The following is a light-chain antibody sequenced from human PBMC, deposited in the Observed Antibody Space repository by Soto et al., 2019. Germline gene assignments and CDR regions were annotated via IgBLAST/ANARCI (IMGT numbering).Light chain of an antibody. J-gene: IGKJ1*01. Sequence: DIQMTQSPPTLSASVGDRVTITCRASQSIRNYLAWYQQMPGKAPKLLIYGAYNLQSGVPSRFSGSGSGTEFTLTISSLQPDDFATYFCQHHNSYSQTFGQGTRWISN. CDR2: GAY. CDR3: QHHNSYSQT. V-gene: IGKV1-5*01. CDR1: QSIRNY.